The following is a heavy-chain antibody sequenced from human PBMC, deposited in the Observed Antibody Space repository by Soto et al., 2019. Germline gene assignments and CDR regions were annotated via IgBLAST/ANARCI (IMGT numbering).Heavy chain of an antibody. CDR3: ARTYYDFWSVRQDV. CDR2: IYTSGST. V-gene: IGHV4-4*07. CDR1: GGSISSYY. Sequence: SETLSLTCTVSGGSISSYYWRWIRQPAGKGLEWSGRIYTSGSTNYNTSLKSRVTMSVDTSKNQFSLKLSSVTASDAAVYYCARTYYDFWSVRQDVWGQGTTVTVSS. D-gene: IGHD3-3*01. J-gene: IGHJ6*02.